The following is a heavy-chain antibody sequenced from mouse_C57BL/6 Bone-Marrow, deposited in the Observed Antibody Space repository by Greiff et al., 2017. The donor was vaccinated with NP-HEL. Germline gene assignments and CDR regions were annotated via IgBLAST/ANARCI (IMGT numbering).Heavy chain of an antibody. J-gene: IGHJ1*03. CDR1: GYTFTSYW. Sequence: VQLQQPGAELVKPGASVKMSCKASGYTFTSYWITWVKQRPGQGLEWIGDIYPGSGSTNYNEKFKSKATLTVDTSSSTAYMQLSSLTSDDSAVYYCARAGFIYYYGRWYFDVWGTGTTVTVSS. V-gene: IGHV1-55*01. CDR2: IYPGSGST. D-gene: IGHD1-1*01. CDR3: ARAGFIYYYGRWYFDV.